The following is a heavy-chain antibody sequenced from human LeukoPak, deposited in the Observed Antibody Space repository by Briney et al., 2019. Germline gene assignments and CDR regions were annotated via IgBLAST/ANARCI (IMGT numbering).Heavy chain of an antibody. CDR1: GGSFSGYY. CDR3: ARHYNTYSSGWYWFDP. J-gene: IGHJ5*02. D-gene: IGHD6-19*01. CDR2: INHSGST. Sequence: PSETLSLTCAVYGGSFSGYYWSWIRQPPGKGLEWIGEINHSGSTNYNPSLKSRVTISVDTSKNQFSLKLSSVTAADTAVYYCARHYNTYSSGWYWFDPWGQGTLVTVSS. V-gene: IGHV4-34*01.